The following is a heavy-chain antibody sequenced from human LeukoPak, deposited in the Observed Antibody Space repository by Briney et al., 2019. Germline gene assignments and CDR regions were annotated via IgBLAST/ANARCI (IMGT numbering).Heavy chain of an antibody. CDR3: ARPRGLLRRYYFDY. D-gene: IGHD2-15*01. CDR1: GGSFSGYY. V-gene: IGHV4-34*01. CDR2: INHSGST. Sequence: SETLSLTCAVYGGSFSGYYWSWIRQPPGKGLEWIGEINHSGSTNYNPSLKSRVTISVDTSKNHFSLKLSSVTAADTAVYYYARPRGLLRRYYFDYWGQGTLVTVSS. J-gene: IGHJ4*02.